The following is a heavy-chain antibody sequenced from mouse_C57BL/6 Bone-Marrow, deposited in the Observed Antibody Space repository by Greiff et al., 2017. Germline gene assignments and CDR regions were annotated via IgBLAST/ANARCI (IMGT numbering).Heavy chain of an antibody. CDR3: ARSTTVPAWFAY. CDR1: GYSITSGYY. V-gene: IGHV3-6*01. Sequence: VQLQQSGPGLVKPSQSLSLTCSVTGYSITSGYYWNWIRQFPGNKLEWMGYISYDGSNNYNPSLKNRISITRDTSKNQFFLKLNSVTTEDTATYYCARSTTVPAWFAYWGQGTLVTVSA. CDR2: ISYDGSN. J-gene: IGHJ3*01. D-gene: IGHD1-1*01.